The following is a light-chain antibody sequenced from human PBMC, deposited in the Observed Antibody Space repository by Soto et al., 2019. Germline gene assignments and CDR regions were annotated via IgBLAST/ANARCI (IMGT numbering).Light chain of an antibody. CDR2: DAS. J-gene: IGKJ1*01. Sequence: EIVLTQSPATLSLSPGERATLSCRASQSVSSYLAWYQQKPGQAPRPLIYDASNRATGIPARFSGSGSGTDFTLTISSLEPEDFADYYCQQRSNWPPWTFGQGTKVEIK. CDR3: QQRSNWPPWT. CDR1: QSVSSY. V-gene: IGKV3-11*01.